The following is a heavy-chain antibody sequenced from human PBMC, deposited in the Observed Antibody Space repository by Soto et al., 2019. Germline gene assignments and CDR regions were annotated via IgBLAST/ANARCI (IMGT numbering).Heavy chain of an antibody. J-gene: IGHJ6*02. CDR1: GYNFTTYA. Sequence: QVQLVQSGAEVEKPGASVKVSCKASGYNFTTYAMLWVRQAPGQRPEWMGWINTGNGNTKYSPKFQGRVTITRDTPASTAYMELSSLKSEDTAVYYCARGERLYYYYSGMDVWGQGSTVTVS. D-gene: IGHD3-3*01. V-gene: IGHV1-3*04. CDR2: INTGNGNT. CDR3: ARGERLYYYYSGMDV.